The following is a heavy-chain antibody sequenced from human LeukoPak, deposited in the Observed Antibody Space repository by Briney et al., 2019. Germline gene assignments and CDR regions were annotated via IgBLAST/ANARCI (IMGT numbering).Heavy chain of an antibody. CDR1: GYTFTSYG. Sequence: ASVKVSCKASGYTFTSYGISWVRQAPGQGLEWMGWNSAHNGNTNYEGKVQGRVTMTTDTSTSTAYMELRSLRSDDTAAYYCARDKGTVATYYYYYMDVWGKGTTVTVSS. J-gene: IGHJ6*03. CDR2: NSAHNGNT. V-gene: IGHV1-18*01. CDR3: ARDKGTVATYYYYYMDV. D-gene: IGHD6-19*01.